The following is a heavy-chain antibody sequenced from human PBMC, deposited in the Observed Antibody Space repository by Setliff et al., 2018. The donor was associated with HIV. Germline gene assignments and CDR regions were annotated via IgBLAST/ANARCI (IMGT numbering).Heavy chain of an antibody. D-gene: IGHD2-21*01. V-gene: IGHV1-3*01. Sequence: GASVKVSCKASGNIFTSYVIHWVRQAPGQRLEWMGWISGDNGDTKYSQKFQGRVTITRDTSASTAYMEVSRLRSEDTAVYYCARDPRISNSFDLWGQGTMVTVSS. J-gene: IGHJ3*01. CDR1: GNIFTSYV. CDR2: ISGDNGDT. CDR3: ARDPRISNSFDL.